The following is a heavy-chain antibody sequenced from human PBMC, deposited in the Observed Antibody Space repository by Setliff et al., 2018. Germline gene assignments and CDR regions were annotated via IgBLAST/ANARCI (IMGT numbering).Heavy chain of an antibody. CDR2: IYHSGST. CDR1: GGSISSSSYY. D-gene: IGHD6-13*01. J-gene: IGHJ6*02. CDR3: ARSAGYSSSWYNYYYGMDV. V-gene: IGHV4-39*07. Sequence: PSETLSLTCPVSGGSISSSSYYWGWIRQPPGKGLEWIGSIYHSGSTYYNPSLKSRVTISVDTSKNQFSLKLSSVTAADTAVYYCARSAGYSSSWYNYYYGMDVWGQGTTVTVSS.